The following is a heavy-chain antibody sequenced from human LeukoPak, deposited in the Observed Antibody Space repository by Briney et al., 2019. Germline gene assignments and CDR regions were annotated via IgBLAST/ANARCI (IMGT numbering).Heavy chain of an antibody. CDR2: INHSGST. CDR3: ARGKMWSGYSSGWSSWFDP. V-gene: IGHV4-39*07. Sequence: SETLSLTCTVSGGSISSGGYYWSWIRQPPGKGLEWIGEINHSGSTNYNPSLKSRVTISVDTSKNQFSLKLSSVTAADTAVYYCARGKMWSGYSSGWSSWFDPWGQGTLVTVSS. CDR1: GGSISSGGYY. D-gene: IGHD6-19*01. J-gene: IGHJ5*02.